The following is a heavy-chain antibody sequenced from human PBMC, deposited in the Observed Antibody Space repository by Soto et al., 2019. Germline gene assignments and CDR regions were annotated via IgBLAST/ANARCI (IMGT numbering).Heavy chain of an antibody. CDR1: GFTFSNAW. J-gene: IGHJ4*02. V-gene: IGHV3-15*07. CDR3: XTGVLRYFDWLLQYYFDY. D-gene: IGHD3-9*01. CDR2: IKSKTDGGTT. Sequence: EVQLVESGGGLVKPGGSLRLSCAASGFTFSNAWMNWVRQAPGKGLEWVGRIKSKTDGGTTDYAAPVKGRXXXXXXXSXXXXXXXXXXXXXXXXXXXXXXTGVLRYFDWLLQYYFDYWGQGTLVTVSS.